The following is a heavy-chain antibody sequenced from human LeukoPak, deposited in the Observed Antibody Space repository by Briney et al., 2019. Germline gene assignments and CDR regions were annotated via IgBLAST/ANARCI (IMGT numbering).Heavy chain of an antibody. Sequence: SGGSLRLSCAASGFTFSSYSMNWVRQAPGKGLEWVSSISSSSSYIYYADSVKGRFTISRDNAKNSLYLQMNSLRAEDTAVYYCAGEKEELLWFGELLYAFDIWGQGTMVTVSS. J-gene: IGHJ3*02. D-gene: IGHD3-10*01. CDR3: AGEKEELLWFGELLYAFDI. CDR2: ISSSSSYI. CDR1: GFTFSSYS. V-gene: IGHV3-21*01.